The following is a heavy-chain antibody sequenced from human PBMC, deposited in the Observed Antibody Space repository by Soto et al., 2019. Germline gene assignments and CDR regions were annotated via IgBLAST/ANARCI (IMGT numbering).Heavy chain of an antibody. Sequence: SETLDLTCTVFGASVISGNSYWNWIRQPPGKGLEWIGCSHDSGSTNYNPCLKSRVTISGGTSNNQFSLKLTSVTAADTALYYCARDSIHFFDYWGQGTLVTVSS. CDR1: GASVISGNSY. D-gene: IGHD5-18*01. CDR3: ARDSIHFFDY. CDR2: SHDSGST. J-gene: IGHJ4*01. V-gene: IGHV4-61*01.